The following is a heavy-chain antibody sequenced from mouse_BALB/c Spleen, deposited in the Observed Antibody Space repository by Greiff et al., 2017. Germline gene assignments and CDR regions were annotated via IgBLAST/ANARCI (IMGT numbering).Heavy chain of an antibody. CDR1: GFTFNTYA. J-gene: IGHJ4*01. CDR3: VRHPFYAMDY. Sequence: EVQRVESGGGLVQPKGSLKLSCAASGFTFNTYAMNWVRQAPGKGLEWVARIRSNSNNYATYYADSVKDRFTISRDDSKSMLYLQMNNMKTEDTAMYYCVRHPFYAMDYWGQGTSVTVSS. V-gene: IGHV10-1*02. CDR2: IRSNSNNYAT.